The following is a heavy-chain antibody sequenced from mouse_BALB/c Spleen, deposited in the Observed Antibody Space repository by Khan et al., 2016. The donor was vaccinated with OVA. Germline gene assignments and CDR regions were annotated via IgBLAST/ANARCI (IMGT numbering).Heavy chain of an antibody. CDR2: ILPGSGST. V-gene: IGHV1-9*01. D-gene: IGHD2-1*01. CDR1: GYTFSSYW. CDR3: TRTGNYRDYFDS. Sequence: QVQLQQSGAELMKPGASVKISCKATGYTFSSYWIEWVKKRPGHGLEWIGEILPGSGSTNYNEKFKGKATFTADTSSNTAYMQLNSMTAEDSAIYYCTRTGNYRDYFDSWGQGTTLPVSS. J-gene: IGHJ2*01.